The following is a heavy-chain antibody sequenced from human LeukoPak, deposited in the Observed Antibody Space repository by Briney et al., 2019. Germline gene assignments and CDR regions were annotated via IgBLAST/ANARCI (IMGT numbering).Heavy chain of an antibody. J-gene: IGHJ4*02. CDR2: IGTAGDT. V-gene: IGHV3-13*01. CDR1: GFTFSSYA. Sequence: GGSLRLSCAASGFTFSSYAMSWVRQASGKGLEWVSAIGTAGDTFYPGSVKGRFTISRENAKNSLSLQMNSLRAEDTAVYYCVRQQIPHGNFDYWGQGTLVTVSS. CDR3: VRQQIPHGNFDY. D-gene: IGHD1-26*01.